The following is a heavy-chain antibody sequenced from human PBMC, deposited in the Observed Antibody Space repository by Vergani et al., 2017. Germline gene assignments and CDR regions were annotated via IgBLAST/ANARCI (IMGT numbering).Heavy chain of an antibody. Sequence: QVQLVQSGAEVKKPGSSVKVSCKASGGTFSSYAISWVRQAPGQGLEWMGGTIPIFGTANYAQKFQGRVTITADESTSTAYMELSSLRSEDTAVYYCARRSGSPLRGAGAFDIWGQGTMGTVAS. D-gene: IGHD1-26*01. CDR2: TIPIFGTA. V-gene: IGHV1-69*01. CDR1: GGTFSSYA. CDR3: ARRSGSPLRGAGAFDI. J-gene: IGHJ3*02.